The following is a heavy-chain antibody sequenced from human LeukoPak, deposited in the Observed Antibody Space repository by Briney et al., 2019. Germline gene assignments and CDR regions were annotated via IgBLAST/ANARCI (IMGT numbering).Heavy chain of an antibody. D-gene: IGHD1-14*01. V-gene: IGHV3-66*01. CDR3: ARDFGNYFDY. CDR1: GFTVSSSY. J-gene: IGHJ4*02. Sequence: GGSLRLSYAASGFTVSSSYMSWVRQAPGKGLEWVSIIYSGGSTYYADSVKGRFTISRDNSKNTLNLQMNSLRAEDTAVYYCARDFGNYFDYWGQGTLVTVSS. CDR2: IYSGGST.